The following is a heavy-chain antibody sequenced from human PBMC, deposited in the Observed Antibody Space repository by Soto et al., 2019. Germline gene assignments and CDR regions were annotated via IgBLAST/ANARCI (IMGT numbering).Heavy chain of an antibody. CDR2: INHSGST. CDR3: ERWGIAARGGFWFDP. J-gene: IGHJ5*02. D-gene: IGHD6-13*01. CDR1: GGSFSGYY. Sequence: SETLSLTCAVYGGSFSGYYWSWIRQPPGKGLEWIGEINHSGSTNYNPSLKSRVTISVDTSKNQFSLKLSSVTAADTAVYYCERWGIAARGGFWFDPCGQGTLVTVYS. V-gene: IGHV4-34*01.